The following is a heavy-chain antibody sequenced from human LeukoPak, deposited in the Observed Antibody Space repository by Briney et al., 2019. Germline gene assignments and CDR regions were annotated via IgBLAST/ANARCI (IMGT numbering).Heavy chain of an antibody. J-gene: IGHJ4*02. CDR1: GFTFSSYA. D-gene: IGHD6-13*01. V-gene: IGHV3-23*01. Sequence: GGSLRLSCAASGFTFSSYAMSWVRQAPGKGLEWVSAISGSGGSTYYADSVKGRFTISRDNSKNTLYLQMNSLRAEDTAVYYCAKVGGSSWQERVSFDYWGQGTLVTVSS. CDR2: ISGSGGST. CDR3: AKVGGSSWQERVSFDY.